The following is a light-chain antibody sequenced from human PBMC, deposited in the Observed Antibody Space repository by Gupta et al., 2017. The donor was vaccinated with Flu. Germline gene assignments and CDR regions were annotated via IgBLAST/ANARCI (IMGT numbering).Light chain of an antibody. V-gene: IGLV2-11*02. Sequence: QSALPQPRSVSGSPGQSVTISCTGTSNKLGSSKYVCWYQQTPGTPPILIFKDVYKRPSGVPDRSAGSKSATNALTTISGHHAEDDAYYYYSSYVSSYPVIFGGGTKLTV. J-gene: IGLJ2*01. CDR1: SNKLGSSKY. CDR3: SSYVSSYPVI. CDR2: DVY.